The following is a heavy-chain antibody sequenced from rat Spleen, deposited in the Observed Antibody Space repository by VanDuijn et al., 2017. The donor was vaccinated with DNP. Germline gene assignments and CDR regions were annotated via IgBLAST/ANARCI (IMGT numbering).Heavy chain of an antibody. CDR1: GFSLTNYG. CDR3: TREEPRVLYYFSSLFDY. J-gene: IGHJ1*01. D-gene: IGHD1-2*01. CDR2: ISSGGSS. Sequence: QVQLRESGPGLVQPSQTLSLTCTVSGFSLTNYGVTWVRQPPGKGLEWIAAISSGGSSYFNSVLKSRLSIRRDTSKSQVFLEMNSLQTEDTAIYFCTREEPRVLYYFSSLFDYWGPGTMVTVSS. V-gene: IGHV2S12*01.